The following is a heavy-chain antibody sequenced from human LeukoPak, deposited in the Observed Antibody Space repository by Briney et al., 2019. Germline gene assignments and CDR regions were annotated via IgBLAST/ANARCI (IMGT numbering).Heavy chain of an antibody. J-gene: IGHJ4*02. CDR3: ARGPIACSSTSCYAFDY. CDR2: IIPIFGTA. V-gene: IGHV1-69*13. Sequence: ASVKVSCKASGFTFTSSAMQWVRQAPGQGLEWMGGIIPIFGTANYAQKFQGRVTITADESTSTAYMELSSLRSEDTAVYYCARGPIACSSTSCYAFDYWGQGTLVTVSS. D-gene: IGHD2-2*01. CDR1: GFTFTSSA.